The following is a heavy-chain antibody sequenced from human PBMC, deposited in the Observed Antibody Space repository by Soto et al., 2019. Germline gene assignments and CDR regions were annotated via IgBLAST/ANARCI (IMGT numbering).Heavy chain of an antibody. D-gene: IGHD1-7*01. J-gene: IGHJ4*02. CDR3: AKELNPLNLLPFFDY. V-gene: IGHV3-9*01. Sequence: EVQLVESGGGLVQPGRSLRLSCAASGFTFDDYAMHWVRQAPGKGLEWVSGISWNSGSIGYADSVKGRFTISRDNAKNSLYLQMNSLRAEDTALYYCAKELNPLNLLPFFDYWGQGTLVTVSS. CDR1: GFTFDDYA. CDR2: ISWNSGSI.